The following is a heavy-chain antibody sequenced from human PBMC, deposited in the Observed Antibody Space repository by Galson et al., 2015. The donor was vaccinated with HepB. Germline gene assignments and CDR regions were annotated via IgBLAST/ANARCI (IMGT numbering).Heavy chain of an antibody. Sequence: SLRLSCAASGFTFSDYYMSWIRQAPGKGLEWLSYISSTGTYTNYADSVKGRFTISRDNAKNSLYLQMNSLRAEDTAVYYCVRVADSDYGDHTHFDYWGQGTLVTVSP. V-gene: IGHV3-11*06. CDR2: ISSTGTYT. J-gene: IGHJ4*02. CDR3: VRVADSDYGDHTHFDY. D-gene: IGHD4-17*01. CDR1: GFTFSDYY.